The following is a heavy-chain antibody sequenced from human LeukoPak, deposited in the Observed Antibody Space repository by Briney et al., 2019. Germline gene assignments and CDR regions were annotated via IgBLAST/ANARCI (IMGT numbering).Heavy chain of an antibody. V-gene: IGHV4-39*01. CDR3: ARLTAYSTGYFDY. J-gene: IGHJ4*02. Sequence: SETLSLTCTVSDDSISTNSYYWNWIRQPPGKGLAWIGSIYYSGTTYYNPSLKSRVTISVDTSKNQFSLKLSSVTAADTAVYYCARLTAYSTGYFDYWGQGTLVTVSS. CDR2: IYYSGTT. CDR1: DDSISTNSYY. D-gene: IGHD4-11*01.